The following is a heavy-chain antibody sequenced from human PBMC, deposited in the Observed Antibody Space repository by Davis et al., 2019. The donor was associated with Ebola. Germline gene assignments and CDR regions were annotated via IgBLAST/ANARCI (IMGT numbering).Heavy chain of an antibody. Sequence: PSETLSLTCTVSGGSISSYYWSWIRQPAGKGLEWIGRIYTSGSTNYNPSLKSRVTMSVDTSKNQFSLKLSSVTAADTAVYYCARLPYHYDSSGYYWRYYGMDVWGQGTTVTVSS. J-gene: IGHJ6*02. CDR2: IYTSGST. D-gene: IGHD3-22*01. CDR3: ARLPYHYDSSGYYWRYYGMDV. CDR1: GGSISSYY. V-gene: IGHV4-4*07.